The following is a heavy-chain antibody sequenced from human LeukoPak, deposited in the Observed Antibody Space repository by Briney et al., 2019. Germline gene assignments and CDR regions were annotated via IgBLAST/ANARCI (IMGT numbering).Heavy chain of an antibody. Sequence: PSETLSLTCTVSGDSISSYYCSWIRQPPGKGLEWIWYIYCSGSTSYNPSLKSRVTTLLDTSNNQFFLKLRSVTTADTTVYYCSGVHSIEPDYYYDYMDVWGKGTTVTVSS. CDR3: SGVHSIEPDYYYDYMDV. J-gene: IGHJ6*03. D-gene: IGHD4-11*01. CDR1: GDSISSYY. V-gene: IGHV4-59*01. CDR2: IYCSGST.